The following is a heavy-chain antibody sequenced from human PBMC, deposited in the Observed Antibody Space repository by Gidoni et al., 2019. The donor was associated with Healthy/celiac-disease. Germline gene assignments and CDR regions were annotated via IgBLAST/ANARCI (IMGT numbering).Heavy chain of an antibody. CDR3: ARELLRVTY. J-gene: IGHJ4*02. Sequence: EVQLVESGGGLVQPGGSLRLSCAASGFTFSSYEMNWVRQAPGKGLEWFSYISSSGSTIYYADSVKGRFTISRDNAKNSLYLQMNSLRAEDTAVYYCARELLRVTYWGQGTLVTVSS. CDR2: ISSSGSTI. D-gene: IGHD4-17*01. V-gene: IGHV3-48*03. CDR1: GFTFSSYE.